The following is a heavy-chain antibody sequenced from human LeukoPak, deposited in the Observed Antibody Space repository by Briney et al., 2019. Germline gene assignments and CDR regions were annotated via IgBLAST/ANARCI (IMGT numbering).Heavy chain of an antibody. CDR2: TYYRSKWYN. CDR3: ARHYVVVVAATYNWFDP. Sequence: SQTLSLTCAISGDSVSSNSAAWNWIRQSPSRGLEWLGRTYYRSKWYNDYAVSVKSRITINPDTSKNQFSLKLSSVTAADTAVYYCARHYVVVVAATYNWFDPWGQGTLVTVSS. V-gene: IGHV6-1*01. J-gene: IGHJ5*02. CDR1: GDSVSSNSAA. D-gene: IGHD2-15*01.